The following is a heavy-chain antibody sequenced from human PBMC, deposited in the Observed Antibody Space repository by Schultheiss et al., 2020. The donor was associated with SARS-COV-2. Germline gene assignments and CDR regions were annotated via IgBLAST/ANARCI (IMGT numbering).Heavy chain of an antibody. D-gene: IGHD2-2*02. J-gene: IGHJ1*01. Sequence: GESLKISCAASGFTFSSYWMHWVRQAPGKGLEWVSAISGSGGSTYYAESVKGRFTISRDNSKNTLYLQMNSLRAEDTAVYYCAKDLWCSSTSCYIGYFQHWGQGTLVTVSS. CDR1: GFTFSSYW. CDR3: AKDLWCSSTSCYIGYFQH. V-gene: IGHV3-23*01. CDR2: ISGSGGST.